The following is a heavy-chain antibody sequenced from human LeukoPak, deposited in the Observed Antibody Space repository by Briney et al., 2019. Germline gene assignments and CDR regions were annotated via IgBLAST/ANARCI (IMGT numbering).Heavy chain of an antibody. J-gene: IGHJ4*02. CDR3: ATDSSGGNDDY. V-gene: IGHV3-64*01. CDR1: GFSFSSYH. Sequence: GGSLRLTCAASGFSFSSYHMHWVRQAPGKGLEYVAAITNSGAGTYYANFVQGRFTISRDNSKNTLHLQMGSLRADDMAVYYCATDSSGGNDDYWGQGALVTVSS. CDR2: ITNSGAGT. D-gene: IGHD6-19*01.